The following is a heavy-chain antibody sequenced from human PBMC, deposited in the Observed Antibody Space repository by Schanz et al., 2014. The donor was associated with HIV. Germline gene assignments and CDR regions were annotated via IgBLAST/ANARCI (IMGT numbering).Heavy chain of an antibody. V-gene: IGHV3-30*03. D-gene: IGHD3-10*01. CDR2: ISYDGSNK. CDR1: GFTFSSYG. CDR3: ARGSGPYYYYYGMDV. Sequence: VQLLESGGGLVQPGGSLRLSCAASGFTFSSYGMHWVRQAPGKGLEWEAVISYDGSNKYYADSVKGRFTISRDNSKNTLYLQMNSLRAVDTAVYYCARGSGPYYYYYGMDVWGQGTTVTVSS. J-gene: IGHJ6*02.